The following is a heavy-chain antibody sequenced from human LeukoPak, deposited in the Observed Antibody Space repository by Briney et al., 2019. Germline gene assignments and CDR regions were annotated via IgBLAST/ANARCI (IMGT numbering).Heavy chain of an antibody. CDR1: GGSISSGDYY. CDR2: IYYSGST. J-gene: IGHJ3*02. CDR3: ARKGLLWFGGGAFDI. Sequence: PSETLSLTCTVSGGSISSGDYYWSWIRQPPGKGLEWIGYIYYSGSTYYNTSLKSRVTISVDTSKNQFSLKLSSVTAADTAVYYCARKGLLWFGGGAFDIWGQGTMVTVSS. V-gene: IGHV4-30-4*01. D-gene: IGHD3-10*01.